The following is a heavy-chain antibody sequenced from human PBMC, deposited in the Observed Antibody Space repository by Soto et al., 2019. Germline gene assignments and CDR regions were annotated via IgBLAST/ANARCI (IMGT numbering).Heavy chain of an antibody. CDR2: INPSRGGT. D-gene: IGHD6-13*01. CDR3: ARDLRGSNWQTNIDS. CDR1: GYAFTTFH. Sequence: QVHLVQSGAEVKKPGASVKGSCKTSGYAFTTFHMHWVRQAPGQGVEWLGIINPSRGGTGYAQNFQGRVTMPRDTSPSTVYMELSSLRSEDTAVYYCARDLRGSNWQTNIDSWGQGTLVTVSS. V-gene: IGHV1-46*01. J-gene: IGHJ4*02.